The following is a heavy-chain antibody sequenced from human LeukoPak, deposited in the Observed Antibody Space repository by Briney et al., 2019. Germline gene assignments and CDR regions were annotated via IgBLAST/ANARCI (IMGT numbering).Heavy chain of an antibody. D-gene: IGHD2-15*01. CDR3: AVAGARRGFYFDY. CDR1: GFTFSSYA. Sequence: GGSLRLSCAASGFTFSSYAMSWVRQAPGKGLEWVSAISGSGGSTYYADSVKGRFTISRDNSKNTLYLQMNSLRAEDTAVYYCAVAGARRGFYFDYWGQGTPVTVSS. CDR2: ISGSGGST. V-gene: IGHV3-23*01. J-gene: IGHJ4*02.